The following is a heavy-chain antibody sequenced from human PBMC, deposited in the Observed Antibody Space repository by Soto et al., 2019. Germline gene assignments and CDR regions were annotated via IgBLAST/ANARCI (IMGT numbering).Heavy chain of an antibody. CDR2: ISAYNGNT. J-gene: IGHJ6*03. V-gene: IGHV1-18*01. CDR3: ARYIVVVPAAIEVYYYYYMDV. D-gene: IGHD2-2*02. CDR1: GYTFTSYG. Sequence: ASVKVSCKASGYTFTSYGISWVRQAPEQGLEWMGWISAYNGNTNYAQKLQGRVTMTTDTSTSTAYMELRSLRSDDTAVYYCARYIVVVPAAIEVYYYYYMDVWGKGTTVTVSS.